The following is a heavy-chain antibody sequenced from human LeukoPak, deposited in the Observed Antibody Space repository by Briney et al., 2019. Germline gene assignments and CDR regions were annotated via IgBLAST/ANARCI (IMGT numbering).Heavy chain of an antibody. CDR2: ISGSGGST. CDR1: GFTFSSYG. Sequence: GGSLRLSCAASGFTFSSYGMHWVRQAPGKGLEWVSGISGSGGSTDYADSVKGRFTISRDNSKNTVFLQMNSLRVDDTAVYYCAKALRETHRPVYSYYYMDVWGKGTTVTVSS. J-gene: IGHJ6*03. CDR3: AKALRETHRPVYSYYYMDV. V-gene: IGHV3-23*01. D-gene: IGHD2-21*01.